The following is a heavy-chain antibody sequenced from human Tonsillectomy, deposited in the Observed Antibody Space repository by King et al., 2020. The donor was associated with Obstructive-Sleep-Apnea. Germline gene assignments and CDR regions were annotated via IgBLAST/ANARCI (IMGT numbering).Heavy chain of an antibody. V-gene: IGHV3-23*05. Sequence: VQLVESGGDVLQPGGSLRLSCAASGFIFSDFAMNWVRQAPGKGLEWVSSINNIGNNTYYADSVRGRFTISRDNSTDTLFLQMTSLRAEDTAIYYCAKPITTSEAGFDYWGRGTLVTVSS. CDR1: GFIFSDFA. CDR3: AKPITTSEAGFDY. D-gene: IGHD1-1*01. CDR2: INNIGNNT. J-gene: IGHJ4*02.